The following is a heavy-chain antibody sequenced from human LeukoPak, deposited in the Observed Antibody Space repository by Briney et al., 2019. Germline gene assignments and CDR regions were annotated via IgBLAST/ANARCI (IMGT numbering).Heavy chain of an antibody. Sequence: GSLRLSRAASGFTFSSYAMSWVRQAPGKGLEWVSAISGSGGSTYYADSVKGRFTISRDNSKNTLYLQMNSLRAEDTAVYYCARVIYYYDSSGMYYFDYWGQGTLVTVSS. V-gene: IGHV3-23*01. CDR1: GFTFSSYA. CDR2: ISGSGGST. D-gene: IGHD3-22*01. CDR3: ARVIYYYDSSGMYYFDY. J-gene: IGHJ4*02.